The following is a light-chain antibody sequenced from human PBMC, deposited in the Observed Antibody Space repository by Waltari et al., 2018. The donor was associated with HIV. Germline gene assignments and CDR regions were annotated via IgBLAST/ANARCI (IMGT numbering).Light chain of an antibody. CDR3: QQYYSFPFT. V-gene: IGKV4-1*01. CDR2: WAS. J-gene: IGKJ4*01. Sequence: IAMMQSPDSLAVSLGERAIIKCKYGQSVFYSSANKHNVAWYQQNPGRRPKLLIYWASTRECGVPDRFSGSGSVTDFTRTINNLQAEDVAVYYCQQYYSFPFTFGGGTRVELK. CDR1: QSVFYSSANKHN.